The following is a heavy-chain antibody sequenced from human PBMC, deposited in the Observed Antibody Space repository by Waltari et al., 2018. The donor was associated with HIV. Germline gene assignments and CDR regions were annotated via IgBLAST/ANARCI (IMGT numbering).Heavy chain of an antibody. Sequence: QVQLVQSGAEVKKPGSSVKVSCKASGGTFTSYAISWVLPATGQGLEWLGGIIPIFGTANYAQKFQGRVTITADESTSTAYMELSSLRSEDTAVYYCATPYIAARPSYYGMDVWGQGTTVTVSS. J-gene: IGHJ6*02. CDR1: GGTFTSYA. V-gene: IGHV1-69*01. CDR2: IIPIFGTA. D-gene: IGHD6-6*01. CDR3: ATPYIAARPSYYGMDV.